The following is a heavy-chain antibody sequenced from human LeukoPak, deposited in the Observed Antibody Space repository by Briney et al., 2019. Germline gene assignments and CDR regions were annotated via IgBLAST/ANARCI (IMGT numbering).Heavy chain of an antibody. CDR1: GFTFSSYS. CDR2: ISSSSSYI. D-gene: IGHD4-17*01. CDR3: ARDQDATVTLDY. V-gene: IGHV3-21*01. Sequence: GGSLRLSCAASGFTFSSYSMNWVRQAPGKGLEWVSSISSSSSYIYYADSVKGRFTISRDNAKNSLYLQMNSLRAEDTAVYYCARDQDATVTLDYWGKGTLVTVSS. J-gene: IGHJ4*02.